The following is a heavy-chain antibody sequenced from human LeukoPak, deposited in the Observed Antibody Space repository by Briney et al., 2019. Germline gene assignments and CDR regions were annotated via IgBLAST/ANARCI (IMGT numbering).Heavy chain of an antibody. CDR1: GGSISSHY. Sequence: SETLSLTCTVSGGSISSHYWSWIRQPPGKGLEWIGYIHTSGDTNYNPSLKTRVSISVDTSKNQFSLRLSSVTAADTAVYYCARRRLPGVSGGCCWFDPWGQGTLVTVSS. V-gene: IGHV4-4*09. CDR3: ARRRLPGVSGGCCWFDP. J-gene: IGHJ5*02. D-gene: IGHD3-16*01. CDR2: IHTSGDT.